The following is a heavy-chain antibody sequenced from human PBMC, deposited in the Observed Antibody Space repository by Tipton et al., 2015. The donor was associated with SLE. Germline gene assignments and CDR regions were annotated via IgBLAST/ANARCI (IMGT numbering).Heavy chain of an antibody. CDR1: GDSISSGSYY. CDR3: ARNPAEAGTVDS. V-gene: IGHV4-61*02. J-gene: IGHJ4*02. D-gene: IGHD6-13*01. CDR2: IYATGST. Sequence: TLSLTCTVPGDSISSGSYYWSWIRQPAGKGLEWIGRIYATGSTNYNPSLESRVTISVDTSKNQFSLKLTSVTAADTAVYYCARNPAEAGTVDSWGQGTLVTVSS.